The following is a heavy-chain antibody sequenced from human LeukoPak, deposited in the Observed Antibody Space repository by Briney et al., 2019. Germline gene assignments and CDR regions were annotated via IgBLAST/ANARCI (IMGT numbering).Heavy chain of an antibody. D-gene: IGHD2-15*01. CDR3: ARGYCSGGSCYSVENWFDP. CDR1: GYTFTGYY. CDR2: INPNSGGT. J-gene: IGHJ5*02. V-gene: IGHV1-2*06. Sequence: GASVKVSCKAAGYTFTGYYMFWVRQAPGQGLEWMGRINPNSGGTNYAQKFQGRVTKTRDTSISTAYMELSRLRSDDTAVYYCARGYCSGGSCYSVENWFDPWGQGTLVTVFS.